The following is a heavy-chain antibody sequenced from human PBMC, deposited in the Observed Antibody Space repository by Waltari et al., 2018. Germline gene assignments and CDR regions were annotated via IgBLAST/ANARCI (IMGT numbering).Heavy chain of an antibody. J-gene: IGHJ4*02. CDR2: ISGSGGST. V-gene: IGHV3-23*01. CDR3: AKDTTGTTYYFDY. CDR1: GFTFSSSA. Sequence: EVQLLESGGGLVQPGGSLRLSGAASGFTFSSSAMSWVRQAPGKGLEWVSAISGSGGSTYYADSVKGRFTISRDNSKNTLYLQMNSLRAEDTAVYYCAKDTTGTTYYFDYWGQGTLVTVSS. D-gene: IGHD1-1*01.